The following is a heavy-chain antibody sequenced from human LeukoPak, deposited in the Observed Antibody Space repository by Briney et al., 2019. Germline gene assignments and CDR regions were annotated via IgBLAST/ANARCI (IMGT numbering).Heavy chain of an antibody. CDR1: GFTFSSYA. D-gene: IGHD3-22*01. CDR3: AGLIVANPQRHRYYYDSSGYSLDY. V-gene: IGHV1-69*05. J-gene: IGHJ4*02. CDR2: IIPIFGTA. Sequence: GGSLRLSCAASGFTFSSYAISWVRQAPGQGLEWMGGIIPIFGTANYAQKFQGRVTITTDESTSTAYMELSSLRSEDTAVYYCAGLIVANPQRHRYYYDSSGYSLDYWGQGTLVTVSS.